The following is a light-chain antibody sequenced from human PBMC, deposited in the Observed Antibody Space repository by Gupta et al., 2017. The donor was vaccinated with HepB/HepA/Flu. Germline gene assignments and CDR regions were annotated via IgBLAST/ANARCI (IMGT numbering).Light chain of an antibody. V-gene: IGKV3-11*01. J-gene: IGKJ4*01. CDR3: QQRSSWPLT. CDR2: DAS. CDR1: QSVSSY. Sequence: EIVLTQSPATLSLSPGERATLSCRASQSVSSYLVWYQQKPGQAPRLLIYDASNRATGIPARFSGSGSGTDFTLTISSLEPEDFAVYYCQQRSSWPLTFGGWTRVEIK.